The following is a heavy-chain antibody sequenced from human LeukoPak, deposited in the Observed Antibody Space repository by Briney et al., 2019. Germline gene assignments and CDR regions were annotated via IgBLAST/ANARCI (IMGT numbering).Heavy chain of an antibody. D-gene: IGHD1-26*01. V-gene: IGHV1-2*02. Sequence: ASVKVSCKASGYTFTSYAMNWVRQAPGQGLEWMGWINPNSGGTNYAQKFQGRVTMTRDTSISTAYMELSRLRSDDTAVYYCAREYSGSSYTFDYWGQGTLVTVSS. J-gene: IGHJ4*02. CDR2: INPNSGGT. CDR1: GYTFTSYA. CDR3: AREYSGSSYTFDY.